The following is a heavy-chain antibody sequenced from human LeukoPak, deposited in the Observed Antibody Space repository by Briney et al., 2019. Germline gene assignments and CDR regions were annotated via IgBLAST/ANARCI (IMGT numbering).Heavy chain of an antibody. D-gene: IGHD6-13*01. CDR2: ISFSGGRG. CDR1: AFTFSNYA. CDR3: AKDRDIAAGTEKATYGLDV. J-gene: IGHJ6*04. V-gene: IGHV3-23*01. Sequence: GGSLRLSCAASAFTFSNYAMSWVRQAPGKGLEWVSGISFSGGRGYYADSVKGRFTISRDNSKSTLYLQMNSLRVEDTAVYYCAKDRDIAAGTEKATYGLDVWGKGTTVTVSS.